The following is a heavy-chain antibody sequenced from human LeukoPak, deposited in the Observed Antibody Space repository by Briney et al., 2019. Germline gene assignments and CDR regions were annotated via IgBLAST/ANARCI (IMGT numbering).Heavy chain of an antibody. V-gene: IGHV1-69*04. CDR2: IIPILGIA. Sequence: GASVKVSCKASGGTFSSYAISWVRQAPGQGLEWMGRIIPILGIANYAQKFQGRVTITADKSTSTAYMELSSLRSEDTAVYYCAVSKDQATILGRAFDYWGQGTLVTVSS. D-gene: IGHD5-24*01. CDR3: AVSKDQATILGRAFDY. CDR1: GGTFSSYA. J-gene: IGHJ4*02.